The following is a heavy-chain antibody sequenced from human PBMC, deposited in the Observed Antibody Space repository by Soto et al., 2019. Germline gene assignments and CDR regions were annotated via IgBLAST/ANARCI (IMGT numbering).Heavy chain of an antibody. J-gene: IGHJ5*02. D-gene: IGHD3-10*01. CDR2: INHSGST. CDR3: ARGPRCFGGPKLLYNWFDP. CDR1: GGSFSGYY. V-gene: IGHV4-34*01. Sequence: QVQLQQWGAGLLKPSETLSLTCAVYGGSFSGYYWSWIRQPPGKGLAWMGEINHSGSTNYNPSLKSLVTISVDTAKNQFSLKLSSVTAADTAVYYCARGPRCFGGPKLLYNWFDPLGQGTLVTVSS.